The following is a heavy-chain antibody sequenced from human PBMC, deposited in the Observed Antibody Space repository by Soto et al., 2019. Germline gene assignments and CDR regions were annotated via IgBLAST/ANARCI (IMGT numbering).Heavy chain of an antibody. V-gene: IGHV1-69*12. D-gene: IGHD4-17*01. CDR2: AMSMFGTG. CDR1: GGTIRSFG. CDR3: ARDAGVWYGDQVSPFDS. J-gene: IGHJ4*02. Sequence: QVQLVQSGAEVKKSGSSVKISCKTSGGTIRSFGISWVRQAPGQGLEWMGEAMSMFGTGNYAQEFQGRVTLTADESTSTVYMELSSLRSEDTAVYYCARDAGVWYGDQVSPFDSWGQGTLVTVSS.